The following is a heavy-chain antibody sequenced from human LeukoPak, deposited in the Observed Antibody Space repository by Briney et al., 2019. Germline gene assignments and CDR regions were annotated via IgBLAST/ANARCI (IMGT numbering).Heavy chain of an antibody. D-gene: IGHD3-9*01. CDR3: AKAHSDLLLSIRYYFDY. Sequence: GGSLRLSCAASGFTFSSYAMNWVRQAPGKGLEWVSTISGNGNTAYYADSVRGRFTFSRDNSKNTLFLQMNSLRAEDTAVYYCAKAHSDLLLSIRYYFDYWGQGTLVTVSS. CDR2: ISGNGNTA. V-gene: IGHV3-23*01. J-gene: IGHJ4*02. CDR1: GFTFSSYA.